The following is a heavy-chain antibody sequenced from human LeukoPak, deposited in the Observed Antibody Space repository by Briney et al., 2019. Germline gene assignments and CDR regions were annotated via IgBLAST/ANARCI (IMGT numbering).Heavy chain of an antibody. J-gene: IGHJ4*02. CDR2: ISSSSDSI. CDR1: GFTFSSYG. Sequence: GGSLRLSCAASGFTFSSYGMNWLRQAPGKRLEWVSYISSSSDSIYYADSVKGRFTISRDNAENSLYLQMNSLRAEDTAVYYCARGGAGRPFDYWGQGTLVTVSP. CDR3: ARGGAGRPFDY. V-gene: IGHV3-48*01. D-gene: IGHD6-6*01.